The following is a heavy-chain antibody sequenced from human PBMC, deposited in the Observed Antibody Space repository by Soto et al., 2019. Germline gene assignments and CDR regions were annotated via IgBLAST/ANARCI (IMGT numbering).Heavy chain of an antibody. CDR2: IYYSGST. Sequence: SETLSLTCTVSGGSISSGGYYWSWIRQHPGKGLEWIGYIYYSGSTYCNPSLKSRVTISVDTSKNQFSLKLSSVTAADTAVYYCATSPYCSSTSCYRQNWFDPWGQGTLVTVSS. D-gene: IGHD2-2*01. J-gene: IGHJ5*02. CDR3: ATSPYCSSTSCYRQNWFDP. CDR1: GGSISSGGYY. V-gene: IGHV4-31*03.